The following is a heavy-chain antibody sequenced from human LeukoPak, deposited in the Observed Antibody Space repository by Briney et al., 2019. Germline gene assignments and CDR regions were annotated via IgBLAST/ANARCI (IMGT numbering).Heavy chain of an antibody. V-gene: IGHV3-64D*06. CDR3: VKDTRDTRDDY. D-gene: IGHD5-24*01. J-gene: IGHJ4*02. CDR2: ITNYGDGA. CDR1: GFIFTDYT. Sequence: GGSLRLSCSASGFIFTDYTIHWVRQAPGKGLEYVSAITNYGDGAYYADSAKGRFTISRDNSKNTVWLQMSSLRPEDTAVYYCVKDTRDTRDDYWGQGTLVTVSS.